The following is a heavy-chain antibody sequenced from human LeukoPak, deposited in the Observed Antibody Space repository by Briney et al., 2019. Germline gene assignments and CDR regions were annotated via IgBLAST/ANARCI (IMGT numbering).Heavy chain of an antibody. CDR1: GFTFSNNG. V-gene: IGHV3-7*01. J-gene: IGHJ4*02. D-gene: IGHD4-17*01. CDR2: IKQDGSEK. Sequence: SGGSLRLSFAASGFTFSNNGMSWVGQAPGKGREGGANIKQDGSEKYYVDSVKGRFTISRDNAKNSLYLQMNSLRAEDTAVHYCASAHYGDYEGFANLNFWGQGTLVTASS. CDR3: ASAHYGDYEGFANLNF.